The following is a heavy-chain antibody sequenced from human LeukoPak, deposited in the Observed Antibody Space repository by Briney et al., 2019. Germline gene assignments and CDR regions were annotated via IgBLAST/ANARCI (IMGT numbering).Heavy chain of an antibody. Sequence: GASVKVSCKASGYTFTAYYIHWVRQAPGQGLEWMGWINPNSGGTNYAQKFQGRVTMTRDTSISTAYMELSRLRSDDTAVYYCARDGIAALRWFDPWGQGTLVTVSS. V-gene: IGHV1-2*02. CDR2: INPNSGGT. D-gene: IGHD6-6*01. CDR1: GYTFTAYY. J-gene: IGHJ5*02. CDR3: ARDGIAALRWFDP.